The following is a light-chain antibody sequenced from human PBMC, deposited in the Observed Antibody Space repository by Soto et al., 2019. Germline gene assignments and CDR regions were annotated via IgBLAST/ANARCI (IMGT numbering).Light chain of an antibody. CDR3: QQYNSYPWT. CDR1: QSISSW. Sequence: DIQMTQSPSTLSASVGDRVTITCRASQSISSWLASYQQKPGKAPKLLIYDASSLESGVPSRFRGSGSGTHFTLTISSLQAYDFATYYCQQYNSYPWTFGQGTKVDIK. J-gene: IGKJ1*01. V-gene: IGKV1-5*01. CDR2: DAS.